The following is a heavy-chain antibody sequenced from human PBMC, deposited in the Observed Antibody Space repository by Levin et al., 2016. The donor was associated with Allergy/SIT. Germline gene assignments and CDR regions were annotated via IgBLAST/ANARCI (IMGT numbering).Heavy chain of an antibody. D-gene: IGHD3-22*01. CDR2: IIPIFGTA. V-gene: IGHV1-69*06. Sequence: WVRQAPGQGLEWMGGIIPIFGTANYAQRFQGRVTITADKSTSTAYMELSSLRSEDTAVYYCARVYYDSSGYYYFDYWGQGTLVTVSS. J-gene: IGHJ4*02. CDR3: ARVYYDSSGYYYFDY.